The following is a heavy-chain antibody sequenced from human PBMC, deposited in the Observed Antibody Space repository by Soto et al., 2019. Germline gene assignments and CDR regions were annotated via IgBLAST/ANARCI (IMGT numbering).Heavy chain of an antibody. D-gene: IGHD6-6*01. V-gene: IGHV3-21*01. CDR2: ISSSSSYI. Sequence: EVQLVESGGGLVKPGGSLRLSCAASGFTFSSYRMNWVRQAPGKGLEWVSSISSSSSYIYYADSVKGRFTISRDNAKNSLYLQMNSLRAEDTAVYYWARVGGQLVPGFYYWGQGTLVTGSS. CDR1: GFTFSSYR. J-gene: IGHJ4*02. CDR3: ARVGGQLVPGFYY.